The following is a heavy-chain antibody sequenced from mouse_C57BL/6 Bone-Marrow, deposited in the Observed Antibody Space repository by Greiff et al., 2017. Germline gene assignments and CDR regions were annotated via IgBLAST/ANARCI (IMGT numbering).Heavy chain of an antibody. CDR3: TRSGPLFYYYAMDY. J-gene: IGHJ4*01. V-gene: IGHV1-15*01. D-gene: IGHD1-1*01. CDR2: IDPETGGT. CDR1: GYTFTDYE. Sequence: QVQLQQSGAELVRPGASVTLSCTASGYTFTDYEMHWVKQTPVHGLEWIGAIDPETGGTAYNQKFKGKAILAADKSSSTAYMGLRRLTSEDSDVYYCTRSGPLFYYYAMDYWGQGTSVTVSS.